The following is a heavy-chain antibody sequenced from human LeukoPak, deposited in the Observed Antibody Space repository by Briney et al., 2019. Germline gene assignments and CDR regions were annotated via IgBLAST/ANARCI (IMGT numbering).Heavy chain of an antibody. CDR2: ISGSGGST. J-gene: IGHJ4*02. Sequence: RSGGSLRLSCAASGFTFSSYAMSWVRQAPGKGLEWVSAISGSGGSTYYVDSVKGRFTISRDNSKNTLYLQMNSLRAEDTAVYYCAKHGGWEPLPDFDYWGQGTLVTLSS. CDR1: GFTFSSYA. V-gene: IGHV3-23*01. CDR3: AKHGGWEPLPDFDY. D-gene: IGHD1-26*01.